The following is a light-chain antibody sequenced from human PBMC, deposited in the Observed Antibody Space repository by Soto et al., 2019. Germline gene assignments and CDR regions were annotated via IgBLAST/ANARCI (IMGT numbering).Light chain of an antibody. CDR3: KQYTSYPWT. CDR2: MAS. J-gene: IGKJ1*01. V-gene: IGKV1-5*03. CDR1: QSISSW. Sequence: DIQMTQSPSTLSASVGDRSPITCRASQSISSWLAWFQQKPGKAPKLLIYMASNLESGVPSRFSGSGSGTEFTLTISSLQPDDFATYYCKQYTSYPWTVGQGTKVDIK.